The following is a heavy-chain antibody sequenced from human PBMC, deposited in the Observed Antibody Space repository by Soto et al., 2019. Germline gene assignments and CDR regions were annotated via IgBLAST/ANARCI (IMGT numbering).Heavy chain of an antibody. CDR2: ISGSGGST. D-gene: IGHD3-3*01. CDR3: AGGLRFLEWLQSYYYYGMDV. V-gene: IGHV3-23*01. Sequence: GGSLRLSCAASGFTFSSYAMSWVRQAPGKGLEWVSAISGSGGSTYYADSVKGRFTISRDNSENTLYLQMNSLRAEDTAVYYCAGGLRFLEWLQSYYYYGMDVWGQGTTVTVSS. CDR1: GFTFSSYA. J-gene: IGHJ6*02.